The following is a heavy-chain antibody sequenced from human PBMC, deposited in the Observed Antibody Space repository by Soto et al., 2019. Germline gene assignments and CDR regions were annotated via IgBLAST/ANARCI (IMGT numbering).Heavy chain of an antibody. D-gene: IGHD3-9*01. Sequence: EVQLVQSGAEVKKPGESLKISCKGSGYSFTSYWIGWVRQMPGKGLEWMGIIYPGDSDTRYSPSFQGQVTISADKSISTAYLQWSSLQASDTAMYYCATSIQDILTGYYTAILDYWGQGTLVTVSS. CDR2: IYPGDSDT. J-gene: IGHJ4*02. V-gene: IGHV5-51*03. CDR1: GYSFTSYW. CDR3: ATSIQDILTGYYTAILDY.